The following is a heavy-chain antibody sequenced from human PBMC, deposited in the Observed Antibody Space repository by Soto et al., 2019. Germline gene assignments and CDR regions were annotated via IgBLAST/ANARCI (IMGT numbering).Heavy chain of an antibody. CDR3: ARAGRSYGFYYYYYGMDV. D-gene: IGHD5-18*01. Sequence: PGGSLRLSCAASGFTFSSYWMSWVRQAPGKGLEWVANIKQDGSEKYYVDSVKGRFTIPRDNAKNSLYLQMNSLRAEDTAVYYCARAGRSYGFYYYYYGMDVWGQGTTVTVSS. CDR1: GFTFSSYW. CDR2: IKQDGSEK. V-gene: IGHV3-7*01. J-gene: IGHJ6*02.